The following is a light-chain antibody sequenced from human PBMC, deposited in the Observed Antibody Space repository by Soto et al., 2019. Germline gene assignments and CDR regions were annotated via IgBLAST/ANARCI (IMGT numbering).Light chain of an antibody. CDR2: GAF. CDR1: QSVSSY. Sequence: EIVLTQSPATLSLSPGERATLSCRASQSVSSYLAWYQQKPGQAPRLLIYGAFNRATGIPARFSGSGSGADFTLTISSLEPEDFAIYYCQQRNTGPPVTFGQGTRLEIK. V-gene: IGKV3-11*01. CDR3: QQRNTGPPVT. J-gene: IGKJ5*01.